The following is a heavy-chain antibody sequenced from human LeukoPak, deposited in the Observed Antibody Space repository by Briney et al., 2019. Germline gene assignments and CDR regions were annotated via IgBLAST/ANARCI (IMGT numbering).Heavy chain of an antibody. CDR2: VNHRGST. J-gene: IGHJ5*02. Sequence: SETLSLTCAVYGESFSGYYWSWIRQPPGKGLEWLGEVNHRGSTNYKLSLKSRLTISVDTSRKEISLKLTSVTAADTANCARVDIVTTNWFDPWGQGTLVTVSS. CDR3: ARVDIVTTNWFDP. CDR1: GESFSGYY. V-gene: IGHV4-34*01. D-gene: IGHD5-12*01.